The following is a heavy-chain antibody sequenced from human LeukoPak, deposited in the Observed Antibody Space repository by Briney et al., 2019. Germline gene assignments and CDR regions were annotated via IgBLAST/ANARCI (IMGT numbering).Heavy chain of an antibody. CDR2: IRYDGSNK. CDR3: AKVGIAAAGSPHFDY. D-gene: IGHD6-13*01. J-gene: IGHJ4*02. CDR1: GFTFSSYG. Sequence: GGSLRLSCAASGFTFSSYGMHWVRQAPGKGLEWVAFIRYDGSNKYYADSVKGRFTISRDNSKNTLYLQMNSLRAGDTAVYYCAKVGIAAAGSPHFDYWGQGTLVTVSS. V-gene: IGHV3-30*02.